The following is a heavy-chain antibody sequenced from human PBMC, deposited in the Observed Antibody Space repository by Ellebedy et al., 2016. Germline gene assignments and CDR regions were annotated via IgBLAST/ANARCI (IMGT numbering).Heavy chain of an antibody. Sequence: ASVKVSCXASGYTFTSYGISWVRQAPGQGLEWMGWISAYNGNTNYAQKLQGRVTMTTDTSTSTAYMELRSLRSDDTAVYYCAIKKVYYYDSSGYFHDAFDIWGQGTMVTVSS. V-gene: IGHV1-18*01. CDR3: AIKKVYYYDSSGYFHDAFDI. J-gene: IGHJ3*02. CDR2: ISAYNGNT. CDR1: GYTFTSYG. D-gene: IGHD3-22*01.